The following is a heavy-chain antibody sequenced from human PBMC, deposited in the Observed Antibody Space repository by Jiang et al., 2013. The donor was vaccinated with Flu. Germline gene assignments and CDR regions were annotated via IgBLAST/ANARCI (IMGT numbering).Heavy chain of an antibody. V-gene: IGHV1-46*01. Sequence: EVKKPGASVKVTCKASGYTFTSYYMHWVRQAPGQGLEWMGIINPSGGSTSYAQKFQGRVTMTRDTSTSTVYMELSSLRSEDTAVYYCARDLFRENPAYYFDYWGQGTLVTVSS. CDR1: GYTFTSYY. CDR3: ARDLFRENPAYYFDY. J-gene: IGHJ4*02. CDR2: INPSGGST.